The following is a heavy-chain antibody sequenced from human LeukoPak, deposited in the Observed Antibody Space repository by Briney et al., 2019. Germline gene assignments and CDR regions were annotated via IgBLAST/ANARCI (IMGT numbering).Heavy chain of an antibody. J-gene: IGHJ4*02. V-gene: IGHV1-8*01. D-gene: IGHD3-10*01. CDR1: GYTFTSYD. Sequence: ASVKVSCKASGYTFTSYDINWVRQATGQGLEWMGWINPSSGNTDYAQKFQGRVTITRDTSISTAYMELSSLRSEDTAVYYCARDEYASGSYYHVFDYWGQGTLVTVSS. CDR2: INPSSGNT. CDR3: ARDEYASGSYYHVFDY.